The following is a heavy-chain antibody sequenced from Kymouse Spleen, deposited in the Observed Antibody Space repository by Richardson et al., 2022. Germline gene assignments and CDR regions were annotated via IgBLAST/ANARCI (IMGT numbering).Heavy chain of an antibody. J-gene: IGHJ6*02. CDR2: INPNSGGT. V-gene: IGHV1-2*04. CDR3: ARDRYYGSGRNYYYYGMDV. CDR1: GYTFTGYY. D-gene: IGHD3-10*01. Sequence: QVQLVQSGAEVKKPGASVKVSCKASGYTFTGYYMHWVRQAPGQGLEWMGWINPNSGGTNYAQKFQGWVTMTRDTSISTAYMELSRLRSDDTAVYYCARDRYYGSGRNYYYYGMDVWGQGTTVTVSS.